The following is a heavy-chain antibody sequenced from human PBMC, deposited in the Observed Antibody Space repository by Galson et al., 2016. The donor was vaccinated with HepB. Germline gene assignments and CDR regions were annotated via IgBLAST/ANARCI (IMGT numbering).Heavy chain of an antibody. CDR2: IHHSGSS. V-gene: IGHV4-4*02. CDR3: ARLSATYYVDS. Sequence: SETLSLTCAVSGDSVISNTWWSWVRQPPGKGLEWIGEIHHSGSSNYNPSLTSRLTMSVDKSKNQFSLRLTSVTVADAAVYFCARLSATYYVDSWGQGTLVTVSS. CDR1: GDSVISNTW. J-gene: IGHJ4*02.